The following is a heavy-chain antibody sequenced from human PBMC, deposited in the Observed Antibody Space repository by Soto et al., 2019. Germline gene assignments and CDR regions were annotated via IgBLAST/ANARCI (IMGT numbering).Heavy chain of an antibody. CDR1: GFTFRTYS. CDR3: ARGGASHVKQWLVPFDS. CDR2: ISSSSNTR. J-gene: IGHJ4*02. D-gene: IGHD6-19*01. V-gene: IGHV3-48*02. Sequence: EVHLVQAGGGLVPPGGSLGLSCAASGFTFRTYSMNWVRQAPGKGLEWISFISSSSNTRYYPDSVKGRFTISRDNAKNSLYLQMYSLRDEDTAVYFCARGGASHVKQWLVPFDSWGQGALVTVSS.